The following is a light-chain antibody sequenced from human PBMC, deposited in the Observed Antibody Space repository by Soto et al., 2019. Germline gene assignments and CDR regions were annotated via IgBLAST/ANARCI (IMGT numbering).Light chain of an antibody. V-gene: IGLV2-8*01. CDR2: EVT. J-gene: IGLJ2*01. CDR3: SSYGGDSNWGV. CDR1: SSDVGGYNF. Sequence: QSALTQPPSASGSPGQSVTISCTGTSSDVGGYNFVSWYQQQSGKTPKLIIYEVTKRPSGVPDRFSGSKSGNTASLTVSGLQAEDEADYYCSSYGGDSNWGVFGGGTKLTVL.